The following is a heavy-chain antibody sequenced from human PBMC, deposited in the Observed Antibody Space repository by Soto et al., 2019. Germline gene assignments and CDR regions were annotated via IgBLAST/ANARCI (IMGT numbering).Heavy chain of an antibody. Sequence: VQLVESGGTLVQPGGSLRLSCTASGFLFSSSWVGWVRQAPGKGLEWVANVKQDENERYYVDSVKGRFTISRDNTKNSLYLQMNNLRAEDTAIYYCVRGHYTYGGQGTLVTVSS. CDR1: GFLFSSSW. CDR3: VRGHYTY. J-gene: IGHJ1*01. V-gene: IGHV3-7*01. CDR2: VKQDENER. D-gene: IGHD2-2*02.